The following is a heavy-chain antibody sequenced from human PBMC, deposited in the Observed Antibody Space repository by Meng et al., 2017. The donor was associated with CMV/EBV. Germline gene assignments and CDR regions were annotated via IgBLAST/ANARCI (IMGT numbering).Heavy chain of an antibody. CDR1: GFTFDDYA. CDR2: ISWNSGSI. CDR3: AKGVYSNYDAPFDY. Sequence: GGSLRLSCAASGFTFDDYAMHWVRQGPGKGLEWVSGISWNSGSIVYADSVKGRFTISRDNAKTSLYLQMNSLRDEDMALYHCAKGVYSNYDAPFDYWGQGILVTVSS. D-gene: IGHD4-11*01. V-gene: IGHV3-9*03. J-gene: IGHJ4*02.